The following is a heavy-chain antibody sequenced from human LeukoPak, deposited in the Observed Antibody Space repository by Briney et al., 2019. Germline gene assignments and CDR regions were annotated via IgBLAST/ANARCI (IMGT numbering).Heavy chain of an antibody. Sequence: SETLSLTCTVSGGSISSSSYYWGWIRQPPGTGLEWIGSIYYSGSTYYNPSLKSRVTISVDTSKSQFSLKLSSVTAADTAVYYCATTPLVGATNIDYWGQGTLVTVSS. J-gene: IGHJ4*02. CDR3: ATTPLVGATNIDY. V-gene: IGHV4-39*01. D-gene: IGHD1-26*01. CDR2: IYYSGST. CDR1: GGSISSSSYY.